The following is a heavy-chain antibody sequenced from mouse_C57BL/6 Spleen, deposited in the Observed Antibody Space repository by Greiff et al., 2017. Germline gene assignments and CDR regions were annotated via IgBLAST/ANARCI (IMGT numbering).Heavy chain of an antibody. Sequence: QVQLQQSGAELVRPGASVKLSCKASGYTFTDYYINWVKQRPGQGLEWIARIYPGSGNTYYNEKFKGKATLTAEKSSSTAYMQLSSLTSEDSAVYFCASGGAQALFAYWGQGTLVTVSA. J-gene: IGHJ3*01. V-gene: IGHV1-76*01. CDR3: ASGGAQALFAY. CDR1: GYTFTDYY. CDR2: IYPGSGNT. D-gene: IGHD3-2*02.